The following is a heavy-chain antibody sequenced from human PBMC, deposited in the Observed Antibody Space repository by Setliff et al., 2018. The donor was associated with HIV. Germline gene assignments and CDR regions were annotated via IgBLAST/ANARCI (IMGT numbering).Heavy chain of an antibody. V-gene: IGHV4-34*01. D-gene: IGHD3-3*01. J-gene: IGHJ4*02. Sequence: SETLSLTCTLYGASFSGYFWSWVRQPPGKGLEWIGEINHAGSTNFNPSLKGRVTISVDMSKRQFSLHLTSVTAADTAVYYCATLSGPVDHWGQGTLVTVSS. CDR1: GASFSGYF. CDR2: INHAGST. CDR3: ATLSGPVDH.